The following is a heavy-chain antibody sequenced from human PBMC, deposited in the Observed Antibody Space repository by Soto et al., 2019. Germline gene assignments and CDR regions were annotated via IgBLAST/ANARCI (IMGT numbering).Heavy chain of an antibody. CDR1: GYTFNSYY. D-gene: IGHD3-16*01. CDR2: SNPNSDVT. V-gene: IGHV1-2*02. CDR3: VRVGLNRNYDFDF. J-gene: IGHJ4*02. Sequence: QVQLVQSGAEVKKPGASVKVSCKASGYTFNSYYIHWVRQAPGQGLEWMGWSNPNSDVTGYAQSFQGRVTMTRDMSMTTAYMDLTRLRSDDTAVYYCVRVGLNRNYDFDFWGQGTLITVSS.